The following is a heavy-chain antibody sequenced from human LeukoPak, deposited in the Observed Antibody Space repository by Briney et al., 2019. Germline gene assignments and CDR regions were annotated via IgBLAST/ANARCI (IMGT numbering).Heavy chain of an antibody. CDR1: GYTFTIYD. V-gene: IGHV1-18*01. J-gene: IGHJ4*02. CDR3: ARVVDDTGSFDS. CDR2: ISAYNGDT. Sequence: ASVKVSCKASGYTFTIYDISWVRQAPGQGLEWMGWISAYNGDTNYAQKLQGRVTMTTDTSTSTAYMELRSLRSDDTAVYYCARVVDDTGSFDSWGQGTLVTVSS. D-gene: IGHD5-18*01.